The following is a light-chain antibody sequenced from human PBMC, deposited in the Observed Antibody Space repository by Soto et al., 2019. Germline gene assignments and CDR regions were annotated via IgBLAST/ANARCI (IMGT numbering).Light chain of an antibody. CDR1: QSVTNW. V-gene: IGKV1-5*01. CDR3: QQYDSYSWT. J-gene: IGKJ1*01. CDR2: DVS. Sequence: DIQITQSPSTLSASVGERVTITCRSSQSVTNWLAWYQQKPGKAPKLLIYDVSSLESGVPSRFSGSGSGTEFILTISSLQPEDFATYYCQQYDSYSWTLGQGTKVDIK.